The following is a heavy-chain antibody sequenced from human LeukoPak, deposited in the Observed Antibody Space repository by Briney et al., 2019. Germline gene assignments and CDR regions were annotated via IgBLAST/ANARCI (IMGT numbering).Heavy chain of an antibody. CDR2: IYYSGST. D-gene: IGHD4-23*01. Sequence: PSETLSLTCTVSGGSISSYYWSWIRQPPGKGLEWIGYIYYSGSTNYNPSLKSRVTISVDTSKNQFSLKLSSVTAADTAVYYCARVSPLYGGNSGVYYFDYWGQGTLVTVSS. J-gene: IGHJ4*02. V-gene: IGHV4-59*01. CDR1: GGSISSYY. CDR3: ARVSPLYGGNSGVYYFDY.